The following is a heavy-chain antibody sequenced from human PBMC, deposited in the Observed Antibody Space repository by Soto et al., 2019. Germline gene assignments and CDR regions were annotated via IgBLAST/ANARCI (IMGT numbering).Heavy chain of an antibody. CDR2: ICYSGKT. V-gene: IGHV4-31*02. CDR3: GRDLTSNANCIDP. J-gene: IGHJ5*02. Sequence: PLSLTCNVSGDCILVGGYYWTWISQRPGKGLEWMGYICYSGKTSCTPYRESRLTMSVDRSKNQFSLRLTYVTAADTAVYFCGRDLTSNANCIDPCGQGTLVIVSS. CDR1: GDCILVGGYY. D-gene: IGHD2-2*01.